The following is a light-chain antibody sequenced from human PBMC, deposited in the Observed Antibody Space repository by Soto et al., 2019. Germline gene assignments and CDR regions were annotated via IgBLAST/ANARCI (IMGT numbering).Light chain of an antibody. Sequence: QSALTQPASVSGSPGQSITISCTGTSSDVGGYNYVSWYQQHPGKAPKLMIYEVSNRPSGVSNRFSGSKSGNTASLTISGLHAEDEADYYFSPYTSSSTRVFGTGTKLTAL. CDR3: SPYTSSSTRV. J-gene: IGLJ1*01. CDR2: EVS. CDR1: SSDVGGYNY. V-gene: IGLV2-14*01.